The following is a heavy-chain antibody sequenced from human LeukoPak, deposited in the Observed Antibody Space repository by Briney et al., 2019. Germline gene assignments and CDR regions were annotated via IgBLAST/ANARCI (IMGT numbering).Heavy chain of an antibody. V-gene: IGHV4-4*07. D-gene: IGHD3-10*01. J-gene: IGHJ4*02. CDR1: NGFISSYY. CDR2: IYTSGSI. Sequence: SEALSLTCSVSNGFISSYYWSWIRQPAGKGLEWIGRIYTSGSINYNPSLKSRVTMSGDTSKNQFSLKLSSVTAADTAVYYCARRPPSYYGSGSYYKGGFDYWGQGTLVTVSS. CDR3: ARRPPSYYGSGSYYKGGFDY.